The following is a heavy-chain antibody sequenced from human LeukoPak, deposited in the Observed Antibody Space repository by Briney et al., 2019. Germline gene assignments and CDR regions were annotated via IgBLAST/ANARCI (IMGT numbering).Heavy chain of an antibody. CDR2: ISSSSSYI. D-gene: IGHD3-10*01. V-gene: IGHV3-21*01. CDR1: GFTFSSYS. Sequence: GSLRLSCAASGFTFSSYSMNWVRQAPGKGLEWVSSISSSSSYIYYADSVKGRFTISRDNAKNSLYLQMNSLRAEDTAVYYCARDLWFGETLDYWGQGTLVTVSS. J-gene: IGHJ4*02. CDR3: ARDLWFGETLDY.